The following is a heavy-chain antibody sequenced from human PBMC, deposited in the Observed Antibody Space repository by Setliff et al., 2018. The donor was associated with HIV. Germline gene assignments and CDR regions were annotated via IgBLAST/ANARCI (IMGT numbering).Heavy chain of an antibody. Sequence: PGGSLRLSCAASGFSFSDYYLSWIRQAPGKGLEWVSSISSTGTYIYYADSMKGRFTISRDNSKNTLYLQMNSLRAEDTAVYYCAKMDVVVIPAAIRYWGQGTLVTVSS. CDR1: GFSFSDYY. J-gene: IGHJ4*02. D-gene: IGHD2-2*01. CDR2: ISSTGTYI. V-gene: IGHV3-11*01. CDR3: AKMDVVVIPAAIRY.